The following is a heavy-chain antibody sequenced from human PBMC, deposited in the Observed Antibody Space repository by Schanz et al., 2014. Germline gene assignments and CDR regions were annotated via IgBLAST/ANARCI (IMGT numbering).Heavy chain of an antibody. CDR2: INPSGGT. D-gene: IGHD3-10*01. V-gene: IGHV4-34*01. J-gene: IGHJ4*02. Sequence: QVQLQQRGAGLLKASETLSLTCAVYGGSSSDCYWSWIRQPPGKGLEWIGEINPSGGTNYNPSPKSRVTMSLKPSKTQFSLILTSVTAADTAVYYCELITLDRGVRNDYWGQGTLVSVSS. CDR1: GGSSSDCY. CDR3: ELITLDRGVRNDY.